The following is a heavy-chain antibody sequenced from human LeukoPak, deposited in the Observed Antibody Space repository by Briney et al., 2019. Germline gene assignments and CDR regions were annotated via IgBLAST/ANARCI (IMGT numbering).Heavy chain of an antibody. Sequence: GGSLRLSCAASGFTFSTYWMMWVRQAPGKGLEWVANIKQDGSEKYYVDSVKGRFTISRDNAKNSLYLQMNSLRAEDAAVYYCAKDLIIYSSSRRAFDYWGQGTLVTVSS. V-gene: IGHV3-7*03. J-gene: IGHJ4*02. D-gene: IGHD6-13*01. CDR1: GFTFSTYW. CDR2: IKQDGSEK. CDR3: AKDLIIYSSSRRAFDY.